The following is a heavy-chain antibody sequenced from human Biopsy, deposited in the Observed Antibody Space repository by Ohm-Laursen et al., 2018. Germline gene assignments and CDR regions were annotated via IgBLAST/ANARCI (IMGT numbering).Heavy chain of an antibody. CDR2: IYYSVMT. D-gene: IGHD4-11*01. J-gene: IGHJ6*02. CDR1: GDSVTKYY. Sequence: SDTLSLTCTDPGDSVTKYYWSWIRQPPGKGLEWIGHIYYSVMTNYNPSLQSRVSISVDTSRNQVSLTLSSVTAADTAVYYCARDSGILNYGNFKYYHYYGMDVWGQGTKVTVSS. V-gene: IGHV4-59*02. CDR3: ARDSGILNYGNFKYYHYYGMDV.